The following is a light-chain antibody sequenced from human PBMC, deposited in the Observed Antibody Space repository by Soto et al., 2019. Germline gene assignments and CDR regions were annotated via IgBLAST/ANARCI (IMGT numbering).Light chain of an antibody. CDR3: QQYYSTPPT. CDR2: WAS. Sequence: DIVMTQSPDSLAVSLGERATINCKSSQSVLYSSNNKNYLAWYQQKLGQPPKLLIYWASTRESGVPDQFSGSGSGTDFTLTISSLQAEDVAVYYCQQYYSTPPTFGQGTKVEIK. CDR1: QSVLYSSNNKNY. V-gene: IGKV4-1*01. J-gene: IGKJ1*01.